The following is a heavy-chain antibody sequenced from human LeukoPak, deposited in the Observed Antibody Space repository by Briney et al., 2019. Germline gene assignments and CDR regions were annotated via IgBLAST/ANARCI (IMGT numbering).Heavy chain of an antibody. CDR3: ASGVRVRGVRQPYMDV. V-gene: IGHV4-59*07. D-gene: IGHD3-10*01. CDR1: GGSISSYY. CDR2: IYYSGST. J-gene: IGHJ6*03. Sequence: PSDTLSLTCTVSGGSISSYYWSWIRQPPGKGLEGIGYIYYSGSTNYNPSLKSRVTISVDTSRNQFSLKLSSVTAADTAVYYCASGVRVRGVRQPYMDVWGKGTPVTVSS.